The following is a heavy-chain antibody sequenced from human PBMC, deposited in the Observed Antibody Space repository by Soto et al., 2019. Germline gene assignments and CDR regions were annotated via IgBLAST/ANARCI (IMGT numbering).Heavy chain of an antibody. Sequence: QVQLVESGGGVVQPGRSLRLSCAASGFTFSSYGMHWVRQAPAKGLERAAVISYDGSNKYYADSVKGRFTISRDNSKNTLYLQMNSLRAEDTAVYYCAKEGGNDYGDHEAQFDYWGQGTLVTVSS. V-gene: IGHV3-30*18. CDR3: AKEGGNDYGDHEAQFDY. CDR2: ISYDGSNK. J-gene: IGHJ4*02. D-gene: IGHD4-17*01. CDR1: GFTFSSYG.